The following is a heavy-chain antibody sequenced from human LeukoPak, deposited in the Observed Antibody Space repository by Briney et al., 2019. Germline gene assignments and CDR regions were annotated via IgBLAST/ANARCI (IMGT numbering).Heavy chain of an antibody. CDR3: ARVTGAMYYYDSSGYYFDY. J-gene: IGHJ4*02. Sequence: GSLSLSCAASGFPFNSYEMNWVRQAPGKGLEWGSYISSSGSTIYYADSVKGRFTISRDNAKNSLYLQMNSLRAEDTAVYYCARVTGAMYYYDSSGYYFDYWGQGTLVTVSS. CDR2: ISSSGSTI. V-gene: IGHV3-48*03. D-gene: IGHD3-22*01. CDR1: GFPFNSYE.